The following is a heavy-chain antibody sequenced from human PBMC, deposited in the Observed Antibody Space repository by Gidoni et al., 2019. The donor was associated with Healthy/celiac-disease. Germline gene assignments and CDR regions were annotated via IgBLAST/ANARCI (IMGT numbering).Heavy chain of an antibody. J-gene: IGHJ6*02. CDR2: ISYDGSNK. Sequence: QVPLVESGGGVVQPGRSLRLSCAASGFTFSSYGMHWVRQAPGKGLEWVAVISYDGSNKYYADAVKGRFTISRDNSKNTLYLKMNSRRAEDTAVYYCAKEGLRYFDWSYMDVWGQGTTVTVSS. D-gene: IGHD3-9*01. CDR1: GFTFSSYG. V-gene: IGHV3-30*18. CDR3: AKEGLRYFDWSYMDV.